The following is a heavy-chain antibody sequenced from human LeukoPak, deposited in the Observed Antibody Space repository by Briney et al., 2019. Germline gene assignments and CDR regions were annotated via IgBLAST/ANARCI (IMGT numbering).Heavy chain of an antibody. V-gene: IGHV4-59*01. Sequence: SETLSLTCTVSGGSISSYYWSWIRQPPGKGLEWIGYIYYSGSTNYNPSLKSRVTISVDTSKNQFSLELSSVTAADTAVYYCARGSAYCSGGSCYEFDYWGQGTLVTVSS. CDR1: GGSISSYY. D-gene: IGHD2-15*01. J-gene: IGHJ4*02. CDR3: ARGSAYCSGGSCYEFDY. CDR2: IYYSGST.